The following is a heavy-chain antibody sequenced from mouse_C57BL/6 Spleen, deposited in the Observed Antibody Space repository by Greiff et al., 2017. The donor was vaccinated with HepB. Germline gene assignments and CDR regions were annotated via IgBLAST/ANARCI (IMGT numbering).Heavy chain of an antibody. CDR2: IYPGSGST. V-gene: IGHV1-55*01. D-gene: IGHD2-4*01. Sequence: QVQLQQPGAELVKPGASVKMSCKASGYTFTSYWITWVKQRPGQGLEWIGDIYPGSGSTNYNEKFKSKATLTVDTSSSTAYMQLSSLTSEDSAVYYCARVGDYDEVTWVAYWGQGTLVTVSA. CDR3: ARVGDYDEVTWVAY. J-gene: IGHJ3*01. CDR1: GYTFTSYW.